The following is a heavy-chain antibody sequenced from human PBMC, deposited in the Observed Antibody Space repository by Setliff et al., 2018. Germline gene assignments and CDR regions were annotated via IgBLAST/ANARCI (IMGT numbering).Heavy chain of an antibody. V-gene: IGHV3-48*03. Sequence: PGGSLRLSCAASGFTFSTYEMNWVRQAPGKGLEWVSYISSDGSTVFYADSVKGRFTISRDNAKNSLYLQMNSLRAEDMALYYCAKSWSGYSDAFDIWGQGTMVTVSS. CDR2: ISSDGSTV. CDR1: GFTFSTYE. D-gene: IGHD3-3*01. CDR3: AKSWSGYSDAFDI. J-gene: IGHJ3*02.